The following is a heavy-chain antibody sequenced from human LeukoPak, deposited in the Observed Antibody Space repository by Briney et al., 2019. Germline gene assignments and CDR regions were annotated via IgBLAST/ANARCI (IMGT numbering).Heavy chain of an antibody. D-gene: IGHD3-3*01. CDR2: TNHSGST. J-gene: IGHJ4*02. V-gene: IGHV4-34*01. CDR1: GGSFSGYY. CDR3: ARSITIFGVVIMFDY. Sequence: SETLSLTCAVYGGSFSGYYRSWIRQPPGKGLEWIGETNHSGSTNYNPSLKSRVTISVDTSKNQFSLKLSSVTAADTAVYYCARSITIFGVVIMFDYWGQGTLVTVSS.